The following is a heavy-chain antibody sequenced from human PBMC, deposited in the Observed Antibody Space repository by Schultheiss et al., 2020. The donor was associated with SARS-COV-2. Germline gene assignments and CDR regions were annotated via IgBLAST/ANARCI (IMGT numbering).Heavy chain of an antibody. J-gene: IGHJ4*02. D-gene: IGHD6-19*01. CDR3: ARPGGAVAGTVDY. CDR1: GGSISSYY. Sequence: SETLSLTGTVSGGSISSYYWSWIRQPPGKGLEWIGEINHSGSTNYNPSLKRRVTISVDTSKNQFSLKLSSVTAAATAVYYCARPGGAVAGTVDYWGQGTLVTVSS. V-gene: IGHV4-34*01. CDR2: INHSGST.